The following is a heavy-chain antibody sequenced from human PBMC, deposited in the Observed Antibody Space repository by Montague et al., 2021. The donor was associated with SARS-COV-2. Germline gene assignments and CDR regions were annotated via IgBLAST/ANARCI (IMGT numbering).Heavy chain of an antibody. V-gene: IGHV4-31*03. Sequence: LTCTVSGGSISSGGYYWSWIRQHPGKGLEWIWYIYYSGGTYYNPSLKSRVTISVDTSKNQFSLKLSSVTAADTAVYYCARSPEPMIVLVITSLNWYFDLWGRGTLVTVSS. CDR3: ARSPEPMIVLVITSLNWYFDL. D-gene: IGHD3-22*01. J-gene: IGHJ2*01. CDR1: GGSISSGGYY. CDR2: IYYSGGT.